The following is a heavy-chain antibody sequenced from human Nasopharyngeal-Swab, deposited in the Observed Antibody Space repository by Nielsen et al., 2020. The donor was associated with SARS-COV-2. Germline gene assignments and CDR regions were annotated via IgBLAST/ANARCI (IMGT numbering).Heavy chain of an antibody. V-gene: IGHV4-39*01. J-gene: IGHJ3*02. D-gene: IGHD3-16*01. Sequence: WIRQPPGKGLEWIGSIYYSGSTYYNPSLKSRVTISVDTSKNQFSLKLSSVTAADTAVYYCASYPLTSGGVWGSDAFDIWGQGTMVTVSS. CDR2: IYYSGST. CDR3: ASYPLTSGGVWGSDAFDI.